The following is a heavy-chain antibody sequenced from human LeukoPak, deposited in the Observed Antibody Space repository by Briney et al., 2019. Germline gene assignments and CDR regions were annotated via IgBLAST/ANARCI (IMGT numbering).Heavy chain of an antibody. D-gene: IGHD5-18*01. CDR1: LGTISNGDCY. J-gene: IGHJ6*02. CDR3: AREGGYSYGYYYYYGMDV. CDR2: IYYIGST. Sequence: SETLSLTLTVSLGTISNGDCYSSCIPHPPGRGLECIGYIYYIGSTYYNPSLKSRVTISVDTSKNQFSLKVSSVTAADTAVYYCAREGGYSYGYYYYYGMDVWGQGTTVTVSS. V-gene: IGHV4-30-4*01.